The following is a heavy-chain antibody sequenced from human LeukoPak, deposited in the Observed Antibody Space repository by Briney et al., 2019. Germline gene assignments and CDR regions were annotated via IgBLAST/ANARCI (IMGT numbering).Heavy chain of an antibody. CDR3: ARAGASGWYAAGWFDP. CDR2: INTDGRTT. J-gene: IGHJ5*02. V-gene: IGHV3-74*01. CDR1: GFPFNNYW. D-gene: IGHD6-19*01. Sequence: GGSLRLSCAASGFPFNNYWIHWVRQAPGKGLMWVSSINTDGRTTRYAASVQGRFTISRDNAKNTLYLQMNSLSGDDTAVYYCARAGASGWYAAGWFDPWGQGSLVTVSS.